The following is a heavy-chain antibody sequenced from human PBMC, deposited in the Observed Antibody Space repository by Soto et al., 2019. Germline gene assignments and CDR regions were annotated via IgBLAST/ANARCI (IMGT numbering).Heavy chain of an antibody. CDR2: IIPIFGTS. CDR1: GGTFSSYA. J-gene: IGHJ6*02. V-gene: IGHV1-69*01. CDR3: ARDSPRPELDVVDYYYYGMDV. Sequence: QVQLVQSGAEVTKPGSSVKVSCKDSGGTFSSYAIRWVRQAPGQGLEWMGGIIPIFGTSNYAQKFQGRVTITADESTSTAHMELSSLRSEDTAVYYCARDSPRPELDVVDYYYYGMDVWGQGTTVTVSS. D-gene: IGHD1-1*01.